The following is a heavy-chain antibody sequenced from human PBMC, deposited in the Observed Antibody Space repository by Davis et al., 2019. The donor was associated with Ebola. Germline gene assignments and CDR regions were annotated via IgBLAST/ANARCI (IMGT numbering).Heavy chain of an antibody. Sequence: GESLKISCAASGFTFSSYSMNWVRQAPGKGLVWVSSISSSSSYIYYADSVKGRFTISRDNAKNSLYLQMNSLRAEDTAVYYCARVRWFGELLGYYYGMDVWGQGTTVTVSS. CDR1: GFTFSSYS. D-gene: IGHD3-10*01. CDR3: ARVRWFGELLGYYYGMDV. V-gene: IGHV3-21*01. CDR2: ISSSSSYI. J-gene: IGHJ6*02.